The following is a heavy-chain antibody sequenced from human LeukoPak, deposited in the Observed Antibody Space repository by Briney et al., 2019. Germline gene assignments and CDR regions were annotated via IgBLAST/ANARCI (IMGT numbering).Heavy chain of an antibody. CDR1: GGSISSGGYS. D-gene: IGHD6-19*01. J-gene: IGHJ5*02. CDR3: ARGVSGWYWFDP. CDR2: IYHSGST. Sequence: PSQTLSLTCAVSGGSISSGGYSWRWIRQPPGKGLEWIGYIYHSGSTYYNPSLKSRVTISVDRSKNQFSLKLSSVTAADTAVYYCARGVSGWYWFDPWGQGTLVTVSS. V-gene: IGHV4-30-2*01.